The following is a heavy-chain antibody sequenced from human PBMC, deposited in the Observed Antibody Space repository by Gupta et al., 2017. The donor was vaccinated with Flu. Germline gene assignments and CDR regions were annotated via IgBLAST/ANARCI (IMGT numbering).Heavy chain of an antibody. J-gene: IGHJ4*02. CDR2: IKEDGSVK. Sequence: EVQLVESGGGLVQTGGSLRLSCPASGFTFSNYWMDWVRQAPGKGLEWVANIKEDGSVKNYVDTVKGRFTISRDNGKNSVYIQMNALRPEDTAVYYCARNRGWEQFDYWGQGARVTVS. CDR1: GFTFSNYW. V-gene: IGHV3-7*01. D-gene: IGHD5-24*01. CDR3: ARNRGWEQFDY.